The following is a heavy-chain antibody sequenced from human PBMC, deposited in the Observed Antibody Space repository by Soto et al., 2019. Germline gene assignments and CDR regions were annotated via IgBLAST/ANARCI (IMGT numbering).Heavy chain of an antibody. CDR3: AWMKMARLDH. CDR2: IIPIFGTA. V-gene: IGHV1-69*01. J-gene: IGHJ4*02. Sequence: QVQLVQSGAEVKKPGSSVKVSCKSSGGTFSTYTLAWVRQAPGQGLEWVGGIIPIFGTANYPQKFKGRVTITADESTSTAYMELSSLRSEDTAVYYCAWMKMARLDHWGQGTLVTVSS. D-gene: IGHD2-2*03. CDR1: GGTFSTYT.